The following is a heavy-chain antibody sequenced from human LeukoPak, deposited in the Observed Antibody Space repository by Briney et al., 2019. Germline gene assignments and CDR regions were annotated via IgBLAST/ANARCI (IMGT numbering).Heavy chain of an antibody. CDR3: ARSSSN. Sequence: GGSLRLSCAGSGFTVSSNYMSWVRQAPGKGLEWVSVIYSGGATYYADSVKGRFTISRDNSKNTLYLQTNSLTAEDTAVYYCARSSSNWGQGTLVTVSS. CDR1: GFTVSSNY. J-gene: IGHJ4*02. V-gene: IGHV3-66*01. CDR2: IYSGGAT. D-gene: IGHD6-6*01.